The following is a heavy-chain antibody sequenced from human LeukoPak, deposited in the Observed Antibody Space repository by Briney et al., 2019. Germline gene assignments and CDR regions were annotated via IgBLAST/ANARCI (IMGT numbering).Heavy chain of an antibody. CDR1: GFTFNDYA. V-gene: IGHV3-43D*03. CDR2: ISWDGGST. D-gene: IGHD4-17*01. CDR3: AKGDRPTTTVTTTIDY. Sequence: GGSLRLSCAASGFTFNDYAMHWVRQAPGKGLEWVSLISWDGGSTFYADSVKGLFTISRDNSKNSLYMQMNSLRAEDTALYYCAKGDRPTTTVTTTIDYWGQGTLVTVSS. J-gene: IGHJ4*02.